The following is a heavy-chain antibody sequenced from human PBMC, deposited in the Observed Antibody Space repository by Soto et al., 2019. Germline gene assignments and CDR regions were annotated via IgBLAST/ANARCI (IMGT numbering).Heavy chain of an antibody. CDR1: GGTFISYA. D-gene: IGHD3-10*01. V-gene: IGHV1-69*12. CDR3: ARGGSEGLTML. Sequence: QVQLVQSGAEVKKPGSSVKVSCKASGGTFISYAISWVRQAPGQGLEWMRGIIPIFCTANYAQKFQGRVTIAADESTSTAYMELSSLRSEDTAVYYCARGGSEGLTMLWGQGPLVTVSS. J-gene: IGHJ4*02. CDR2: IIPIFCTA.